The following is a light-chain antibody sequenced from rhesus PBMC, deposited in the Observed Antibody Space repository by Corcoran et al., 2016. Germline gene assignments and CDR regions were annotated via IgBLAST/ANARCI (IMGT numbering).Light chain of an antibody. CDR1: QSVGSS. CDR3: QKYSSSPWT. Sequence: QVILTQSPATLSLSPGERATLSCRASQSVGSSLAWYQQKPGQAPRPLIYGASSRATGIPDRFSGSGSGTEFTRTISSLEPEEFAVYYCQKYSSSPWTFGQGTKVEIK. CDR2: GAS. J-gene: IGKJ1*01. V-gene: IGKV3-53*01.